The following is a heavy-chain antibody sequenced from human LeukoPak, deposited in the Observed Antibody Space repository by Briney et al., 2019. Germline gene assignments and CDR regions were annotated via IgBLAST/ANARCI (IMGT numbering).Heavy chain of an antibody. CDR3: ARDRGYYDSSGYSRRGAFDI. CDR2: IYYSGST. V-gene: IGHV4-39*07. CDR1: GGSISSSSYY. D-gene: IGHD3-22*01. Sequence: SQTLSLTCTVSGGSISSSSYYWGWIRQPPGKGLEWIGSIYYSGSTYYNPSLKSRVTISVDTSKNQFSLKLSSVTAADTAVYYYARDRGYYDSSGYSRRGAFDIWGQGTMVTVSS. J-gene: IGHJ3*02.